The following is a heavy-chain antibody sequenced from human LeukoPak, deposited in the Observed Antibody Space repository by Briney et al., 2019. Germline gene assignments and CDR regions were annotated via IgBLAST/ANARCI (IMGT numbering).Heavy chain of an antibody. CDR1: GYTLTELS. CDR3: ARGSRYEWELQPYAFDI. CDR2: FDPEDGET. J-gene: IGHJ3*02. V-gene: IGHV1-24*01. D-gene: IGHD1-26*01. Sequence: GASVKVSCKVSGYTLTELSMHWVRQAPGKGLEWMGGFDPEDGETIYAQKLQGRVTMTRNTSISTAYMELSSLRSEDTAVYYCARGSRYEWELQPYAFDIWGQGTMVTVSS.